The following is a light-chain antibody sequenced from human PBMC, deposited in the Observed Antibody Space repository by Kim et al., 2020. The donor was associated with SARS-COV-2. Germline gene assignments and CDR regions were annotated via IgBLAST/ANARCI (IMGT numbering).Light chain of an antibody. Sequence: SLSPGERATLSCRASQSVNSRYLAWYQVKPGQAPRLLIFGASSWATGVPDRFSGSGSGTDFTLTISSLEPEDFAVYYCQQYGTLPYTFGQGTKLE. CDR2: GAS. CDR3: QQYGTLPYT. V-gene: IGKV3-20*01. CDR1: QSVNSRY. J-gene: IGKJ2*01.